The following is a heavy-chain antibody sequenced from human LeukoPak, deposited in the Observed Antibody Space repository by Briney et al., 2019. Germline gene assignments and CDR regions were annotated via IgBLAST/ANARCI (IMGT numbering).Heavy chain of an antibody. CDR2: INAGNGKT. CDR1: GYTFTSYD. V-gene: IGHV1-3*01. J-gene: IGHJ4*02. Sequence: ASVKVSCKASGYTFTSYDINWVRQATGQGLEWMGWINAGNGKTNYSQKFQVRVTLTRDTSASTVYMELSSLRSEDTAVYYCARGYYDLLTGHVVTYYFDYWGQGTLVTVSS. CDR3: ARGYYDLLTGHVVTYYFDY. D-gene: IGHD3-9*01.